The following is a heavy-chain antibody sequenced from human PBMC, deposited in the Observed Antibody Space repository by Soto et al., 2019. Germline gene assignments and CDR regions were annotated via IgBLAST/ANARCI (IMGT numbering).Heavy chain of an antibody. CDR3: ARGSRYYYDSSGQEPLDY. CDR2: ISAYNGNT. J-gene: IGHJ4*02. D-gene: IGHD3-22*01. V-gene: IGHV1-18*01. Sequence: GASVKVSCKASGYTFTSYGISWVRQEPGQGLEWMGWISAYNGNTNYAQKLQGRVTMTTDTSTSTAYMELRSLRSDDTAVYYCARGSRYYYDSSGQEPLDYWGQGTLVTVSS. CDR1: GYTFTSYG.